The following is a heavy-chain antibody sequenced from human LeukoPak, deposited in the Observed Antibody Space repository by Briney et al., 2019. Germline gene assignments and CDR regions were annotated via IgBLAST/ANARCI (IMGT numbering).Heavy chain of an antibody. D-gene: IGHD3-22*01. J-gene: IGHJ3*01. CDR2: VYRSGDS. CDR3: ASHYYYSRGSYAFDV. CDR1: GGAISSDKW. V-gene: IGHV4-4*02. Sequence: SETLSLTCGVSGGAISSDKWWSWVRQPPGKGLEWFGEVYRSGDSNCNPSLKSRVTMSVDKSKNQFSLKLSSVTAADTAVNYCASHYYYSRGSYAFDVWGQGTAVTVSS.